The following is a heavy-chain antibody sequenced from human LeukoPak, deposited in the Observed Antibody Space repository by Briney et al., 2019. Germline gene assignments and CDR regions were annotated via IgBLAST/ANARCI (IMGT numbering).Heavy chain of an antibody. CDR1: GGPFRAYY. CDR3: ARDSGTTGEVKFDP. CDR2: INHRGST. Sequence: KTSETLSLTCAVYGGPFRAYYWSWIRQPPGKGLEWIGEINHRGSTNYNPSLQSRVTISVDTSKNQFSLKLSSVTAADTAVYYCARDSGTTGEVKFDPWGQGTLVTVSS. D-gene: IGHD4-17*01. J-gene: IGHJ5*02. V-gene: IGHV4-34*01.